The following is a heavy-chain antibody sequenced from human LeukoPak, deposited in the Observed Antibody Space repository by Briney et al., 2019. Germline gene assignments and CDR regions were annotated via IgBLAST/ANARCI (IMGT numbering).Heavy chain of an antibody. D-gene: IGHD6-19*01. CDR1: GGTFSSYA. V-gene: IGHV1-69*05. Sequence: SVKVSCKASGGTFSSYAISWVRQAPGQGLEWMGGIIPIFGTANYAQKFQGRVTITTDESTSTAYMELSSLRSEDTAVYYCARGYSSGWYVSPPFDYWGQGTLVTVSS. CDR2: IIPIFGTA. J-gene: IGHJ4*02. CDR3: ARGYSSGWYVSPPFDY.